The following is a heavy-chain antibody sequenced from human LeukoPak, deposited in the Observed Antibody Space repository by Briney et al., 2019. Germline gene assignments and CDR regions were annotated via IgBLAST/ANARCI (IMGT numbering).Heavy chain of an antibody. V-gene: IGHV3-21*01. J-gene: IGHJ4*02. CDR3: ARDPQMYYYDSSGYLDY. CDR2: ISSSSSYI. Sequence: GGSLRLSCEASGFTFRSYAMTWVRQAPGKGLEWVSSISSSSSYIYYADSVKGRFTISRDNAKNSLYLQMNSLRAEDTAVYYCARDPQMYYYDSSGYLDYWGQGTLVTVSS. D-gene: IGHD3-22*01. CDR1: GFTFRSYA.